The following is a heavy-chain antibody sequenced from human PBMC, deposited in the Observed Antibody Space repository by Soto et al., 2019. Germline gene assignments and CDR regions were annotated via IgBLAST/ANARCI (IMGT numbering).Heavy chain of an antibody. CDR3: ASDDYGGKDAFDI. D-gene: IGHD4-17*01. Sequence: PGGSLRLSCAASGFTFSSYSMNWVRQAPGKGLEWVSSISSSSGYIYYADSVKGRFTISRDNAKNSLYLQMNSLRAEDTAVYYCASDDYGGKDAFDIWGQGTMVTVSS. CDR1: GFTFSSYS. J-gene: IGHJ3*02. CDR2: ISSSSGYI. V-gene: IGHV3-21*01.